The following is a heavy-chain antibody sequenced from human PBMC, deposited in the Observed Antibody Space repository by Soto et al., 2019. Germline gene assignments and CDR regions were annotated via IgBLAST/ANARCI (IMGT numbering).Heavy chain of an antibody. CDR1: GYTFTSYD. D-gene: IGHD6-13*01. CDR2: MNPNSGNT. J-gene: IGHJ6*03. CDR3: ARGGAAAGTSLDYYYYYYMDV. Sequence: QVQLVQSGAEVKKPGASVKVSCKASGYTFTSYDINWVRQATGQGLEWMGWMNPNSGNTGYAQKFQGRVTMTRNTCISTDYMELSSLRSEDTAVYYCARGGAAAGTSLDYYYYYYMDVWGKGTTVTVSS. V-gene: IGHV1-8*01.